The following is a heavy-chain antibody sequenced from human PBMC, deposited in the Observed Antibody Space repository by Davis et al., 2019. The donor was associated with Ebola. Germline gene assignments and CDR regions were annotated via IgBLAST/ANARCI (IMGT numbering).Heavy chain of an antibody. D-gene: IGHD2-8*01. CDR3: ARDYCTNGVCYLDY. V-gene: IGHV3-7*01. CDR2: IKQDGSEK. CDR1: GFTFSSYW. J-gene: IGHJ4*02. Sequence: GESLKISCAASGFTFSSYWMSWVRQAPGKGLEWVANIKQDGSEKYYVDSVKGRFTISRDNAKNSLYLQMNSLRAEDTAVYYCARDYCTNGVCYLDYWGQGTLVTVSS.